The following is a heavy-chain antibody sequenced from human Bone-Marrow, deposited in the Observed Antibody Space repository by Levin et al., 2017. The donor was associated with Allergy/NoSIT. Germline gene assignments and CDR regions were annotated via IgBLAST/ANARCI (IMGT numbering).Heavy chain of an antibody. CDR1: GFIFSDHY. Sequence: GGSLRLSCAGSGFIFSDHYIDWVRQAPGKGLEWVGRITNKGRSYTSEYAASVKGRFTISRDDSKNSVYLQMNSLKTEDTAVYHCADVGRSYDLDVWGQGTTVTVSS. V-gene: IGHV3-72*01. D-gene: IGHD1-26*01. CDR3: ADVGRSYDLDV. J-gene: IGHJ6*02. CDR2: ITNKGRSYTS.